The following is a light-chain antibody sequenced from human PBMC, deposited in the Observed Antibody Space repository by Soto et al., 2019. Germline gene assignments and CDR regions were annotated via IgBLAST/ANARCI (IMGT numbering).Light chain of an antibody. CDR2: GNS. V-gene: IGLV1-40*01. Sequence: QSVLTQPPSVSGAPGQRVTISCTGSDSNIGARYHVHWYQQLPGKAPRLIIYGNSNRPSGVPDRFSGSKSGSSASLAISGLQADYEATYYCQSYDSNLSGRVFGEGTQLTVL. J-gene: IGLJ3*02. CDR1: DSNIGARYH. CDR3: QSYDSNLSGRV.